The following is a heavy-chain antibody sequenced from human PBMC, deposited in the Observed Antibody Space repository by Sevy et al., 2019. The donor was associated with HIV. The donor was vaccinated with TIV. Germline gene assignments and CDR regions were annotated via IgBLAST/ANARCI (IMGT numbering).Heavy chain of an antibody. V-gene: IGHV3-23*01. CDR2: ISGSGSCT. Sequence: GGSLRLSCPASGFTLSSHAMSWVRQAPGKGLEWVSGISGSGSCTYSTDSVRGRFTISRDNSKNTLYLQMNSLRAEDTAVYYCAKPGKDSSWFCFDFWGQGTLVTVSS. CDR1: GFTLSSHA. J-gene: IGHJ4*02. CDR3: AKPGKDSSWFCFDF. D-gene: IGHD6-13*01.